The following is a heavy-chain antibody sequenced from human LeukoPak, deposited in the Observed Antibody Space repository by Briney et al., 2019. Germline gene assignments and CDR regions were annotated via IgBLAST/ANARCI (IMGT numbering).Heavy chain of an antibody. CDR2: ITHSGNT. J-gene: IGHJ4*02. Sequence: SETLSLTCAVYGGSFSGDFWSWIRQPPGKGLEWIGEITHSGNTEYNPSLKNRVTMSVDTAKNQFSLKLTSVTAADTAVYYCARHGAYDLHDNYYDTSGYHYWGQGTLVTVSS. CDR1: GGSFSGDF. D-gene: IGHD3-22*01. CDR3: ARHGAYDLHDNYYDTSGYHY. V-gene: IGHV4-34*01.